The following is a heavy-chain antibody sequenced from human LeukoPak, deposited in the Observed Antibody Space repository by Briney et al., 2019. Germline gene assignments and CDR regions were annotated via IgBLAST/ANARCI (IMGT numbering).Heavy chain of an antibody. Sequence: GGSLRLSCAASGFTFSSYWMHWVRQAPGRGLVWVSRINSDESTTNYADSVKGRFTISRDNAKNTLYLQINSLRAEDTAVYYCARGERGSYHFEYWGQGTLVTVSS. CDR2: INSDESTT. CDR1: GFTFSSYW. CDR3: ARGERGSYHFEY. D-gene: IGHD5-24*01. V-gene: IGHV3-74*01. J-gene: IGHJ4*02.